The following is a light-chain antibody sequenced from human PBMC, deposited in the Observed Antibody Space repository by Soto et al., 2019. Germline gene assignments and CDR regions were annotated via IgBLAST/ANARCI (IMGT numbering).Light chain of an antibody. Sequence: EIVMTQSPGTLSVSPGERATVSCRASQSVSSNLAWYQQKPGRAPRLLIYGASTRATGVPGRFGGSAAGTEFTLTSSSLQSEDFAVYYCQQYDTWPRTFGQGTKVEIK. CDR1: QSVSSN. CDR3: QQYDTWPRT. CDR2: GAS. J-gene: IGKJ2*01. V-gene: IGKV3-15*01.